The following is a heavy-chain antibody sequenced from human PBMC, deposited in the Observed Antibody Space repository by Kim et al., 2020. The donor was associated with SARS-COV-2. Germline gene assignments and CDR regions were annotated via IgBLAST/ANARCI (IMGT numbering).Heavy chain of an antibody. Sequence: YNPSLKSRIAISVDTSKSQFSLRLTSVPAADTAIYYCARDRYSSSFFGMDVWGQGTTVTVSS. V-gene: IGHV4-31*02. D-gene: IGHD2-15*01. CDR3: ARDRYSSSFFGMDV. J-gene: IGHJ6*02.